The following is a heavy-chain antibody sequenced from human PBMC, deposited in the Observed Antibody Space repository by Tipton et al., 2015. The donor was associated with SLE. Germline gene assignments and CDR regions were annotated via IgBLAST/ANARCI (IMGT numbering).Heavy chain of an antibody. V-gene: IGHV3-11*04. CDR1: GFTFSDYY. J-gene: IGHJ4*02. Sequence: SLRLSCAASGFTFSDYYMSWIRPAPGKGLEWVSYISSSGSTIYYADSVKGRFTISRDNAKNSLYLQMNSLRAEDTAVYYCARDAPIVVVVAASFDYWGQGTLVTVSS. CDR2: ISSSGSTI. CDR3: ARDAPIVVVVAASFDY. D-gene: IGHD2-15*01.